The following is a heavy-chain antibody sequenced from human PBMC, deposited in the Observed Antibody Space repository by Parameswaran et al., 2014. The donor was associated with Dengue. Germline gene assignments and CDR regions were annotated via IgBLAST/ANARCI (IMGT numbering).Heavy chain of an antibody. D-gene: IGHD1-26*01. Sequence: RWIRQPPGKGLEWIGYIYYSGSTYYNPSLKSRVTISVDTSKNQFSLKLSSVTAADTAVYYCARDKWELPYYYYYGMDVWGQGPRSPSP. V-gene: IGHV4-31*02. CDR2: IYYSGST. J-gene: IGHJ6*02. CDR3: ARDKWELPYYYYYGMDV.